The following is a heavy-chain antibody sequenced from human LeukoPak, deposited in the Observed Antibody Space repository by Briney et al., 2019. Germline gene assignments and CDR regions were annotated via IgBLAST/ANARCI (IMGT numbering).Heavy chain of an antibody. CDR3: ARQRWLPNSYYYYGMDV. D-gene: IGHD5-12*01. J-gene: IGHJ6*02. V-gene: IGHV5-51*01. CDR1: GYSFTSYW. CDR2: IYPGDSDT. Sequence: PGESLKISCKGSGYSFTSYWIGWVRQMPGKGLEWMGIIYPGDSDTRYSPSFQGQVTISADKSISTAYLQWSSLKASDTAMYYCARQRWLPNSYYYYGMDVWGQGTTVTVSS.